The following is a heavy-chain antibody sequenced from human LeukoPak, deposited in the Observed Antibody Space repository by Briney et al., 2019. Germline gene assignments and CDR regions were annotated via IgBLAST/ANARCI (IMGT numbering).Heavy chain of an antibody. CDR2: IYYSGGT. CDR3: ARGLLGYDSSGYYSYFDY. D-gene: IGHD3-22*01. V-gene: IGHV4-31*03. Sequence: PSETLSLTCTVSGGSISSGGYSWSWIRQHPGKGLEWIGYIYYSGGTYYNPSLKSRVTISVDTSKNQFSLKLSSVTAADTAVYYCARGLLGYDSSGYYSYFDYWGQGTLVTVSS. CDR1: GGSISSGGYS. J-gene: IGHJ4*02.